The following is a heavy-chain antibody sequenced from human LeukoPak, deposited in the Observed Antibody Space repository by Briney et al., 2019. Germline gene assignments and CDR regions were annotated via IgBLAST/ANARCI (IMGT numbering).Heavy chain of an antibody. CDR1: GFTFGDYA. Sequence: GRSLRLSCTASGFTFGDYAMSWVRQAPGKGMEWVGFIRSKAYGGTTEYAASVKGRFTISRDDSKSIAYLQMNSLKTEDTAVYYCTRDRERYSDSSGYYNYWGQGTPVTVS. V-gene: IGHV3-49*04. CDR2: IRSKAYGGTT. CDR3: TRDRERYSDSSGYYNY. D-gene: IGHD3-22*01. J-gene: IGHJ4*02.